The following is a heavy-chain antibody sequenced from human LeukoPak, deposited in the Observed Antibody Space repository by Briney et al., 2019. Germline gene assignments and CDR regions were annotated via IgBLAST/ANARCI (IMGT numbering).Heavy chain of an antibody. D-gene: IGHD3-10*01. CDR3: ARGPSITMVRGGQWYYYMDV. Sequence: ASVKVSCKASGYTFTSYYMHWVRQAPGPGLEWMGIINPSGGSTNYAQKFQGRVTMTRDTSTSTVYMELSSLRSEDTAVYYCARGPSITMVRGGQWYYYMDVWGKGTTVTISS. V-gene: IGHV1-46*01. CDR1: GYTFTSYY. J-gene: IGHJ6*03. CDR2: INPSGGST.